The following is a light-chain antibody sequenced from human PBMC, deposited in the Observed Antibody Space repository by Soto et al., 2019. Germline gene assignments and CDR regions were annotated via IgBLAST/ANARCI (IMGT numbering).Light chain of an antibody. CDR3: QHYGSSAYT. CDR2: GAS. Sequence: EIVLTQSPGTLSLSPGERATLSCRASQSVRSNYLAWYQQKPGQAPRLLIYGASSRATGIPDRFSGSGSGTDFTLTISRLAREDFAVYYCQHYGSSAYTFGQGTTLEIK. V-gene: IGKV3-20*01. CDR1: QSVRSNY. J-gene: IGKJ2*01.